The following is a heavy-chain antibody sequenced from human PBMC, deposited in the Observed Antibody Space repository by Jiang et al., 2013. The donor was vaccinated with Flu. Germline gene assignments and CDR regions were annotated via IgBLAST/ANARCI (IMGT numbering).Heavy chain of an antibody. CDR1: GFTFSSYA. V-gene: IGHV3-23*01. J-gene: IGHJ6*02. Sequence: QLLESGGGLVQPGGSLRLSCAASGFTFSSYAMSWVRQAPGKGLEWVSAISGSSGSIYYADSVKGRFTISRDNSQNTLFLQMNSLRAEDSAVYYCAKDLSTRPYYYYALDVWGQ. CDR2: ISGSSGSI. D-gene: IGHD6-6*01. CDR3: AKDLSTRPYYYYALDV.